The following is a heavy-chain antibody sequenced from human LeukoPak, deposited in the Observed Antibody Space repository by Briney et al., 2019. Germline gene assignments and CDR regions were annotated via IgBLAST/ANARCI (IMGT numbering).Heavy chain of an antibody. D-gene: IGHD3-16*01. V-gene: IGHV4-59*08. CDR1: GGSISINY. J-gene: IGHJ4*02. Sequence: PSETLSLTCTVSGGSISINYWTWIRQTPGNGLEWIAYITDSGRIKCNPSLEGRVTISKDMSKNQFSLKLSSMTAADTAVYYCARLPPHYSSTWGFFDNWGQGTLVTVSS. CDR3: ARLPPHYSSTWGFFDN. CDR2: ITDSGRI.